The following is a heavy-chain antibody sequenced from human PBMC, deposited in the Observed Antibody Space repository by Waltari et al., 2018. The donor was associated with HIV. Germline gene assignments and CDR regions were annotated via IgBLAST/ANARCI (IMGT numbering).Heavy chain of an antibody. V-gene: IGHV3-21*01. Sequence: EVQLVASGGGLVKPGGSLRLSCAASGFTFSNCSMNWVRQAPGKGLEWVSSISSGSRYIYYADAVKGRFTISRDNDKNALYLQMNSLRVEDTAVYYCARVNTMVQGVRVYYYGMDVWGQGTTVTVSS. CDR2: ISSGSRYI. CDR3: ARVNTMVQGVRVYYYGMDV. CDR1: GFTFSNCS. J-gene: IGHJ6*02. D-gene: IGHD3-10*01.